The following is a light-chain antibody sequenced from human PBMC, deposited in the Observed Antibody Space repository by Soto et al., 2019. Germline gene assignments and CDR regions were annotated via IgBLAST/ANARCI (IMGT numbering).Light chain of an antibody. J-gene: IGKJ4*01. V-gene: IGKV3-15*01. CDR3: QQYNVLPLT. Sequence: EIVMTQAPVTLSVSPGDRATLSCRASQSVNSNLAWYQQNPGQTPKLLIYVASTRATGIPARFSGSGSGTEITLTIRSLQSEDFAVYYCQQYNVLPLTFGGGTKVEFK. CDR1: QSVNSN. CDR2: VAS.